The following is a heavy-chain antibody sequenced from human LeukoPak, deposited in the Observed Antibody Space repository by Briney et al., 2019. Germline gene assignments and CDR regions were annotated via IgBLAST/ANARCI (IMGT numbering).Heavy chain of an antibody. D-gene: IGHD5-18*01. CDR2: IYYSGST. Sequence: SETLSLTCTVSGGSISSYYRSWIRQPPGKGLEWIGSIYYSGSTNYNPSLKSRVTISVDTSKNQFSLKLSSVTAADTALYYCARENGYRYDYWGQGTLVTVSS. J-gene: IGHJ4*02. CDR1: GGSISSYY. CDR3: ARENGYRYDY. V-gene: IGHV4-59*01.